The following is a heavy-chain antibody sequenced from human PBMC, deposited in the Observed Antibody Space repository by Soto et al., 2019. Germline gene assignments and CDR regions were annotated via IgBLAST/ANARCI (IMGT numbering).Heavy chain of an antibody. CDR3: ARGIAAAGGWYYYYGMDV. V-gene: IGHV1-2*04. D-gene: IGHD6-13*01. CDR1: GYTFTVDD. CDR2: INPNSGGT. Sequence: ASMKRSCKAAGYTFTVDDMHWVLQAPVQVLEWMGWINPNSGGTNYAQKFQGWVTMTRDTSISTAYMELSRLRSDDTAVYYCARGIAAAGGWYYYYGMDVWGQGTTVT. J-gene: IGHJ6*02.